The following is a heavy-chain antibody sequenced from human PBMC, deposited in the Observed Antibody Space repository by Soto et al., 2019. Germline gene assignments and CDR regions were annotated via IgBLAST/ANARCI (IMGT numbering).Heavy chain of an antibody. Sequence: QLHLEQRGAGLLKPSDTLSLTCDVYGGSFSGYYWSWIRQAPGKGLEWIVEINHSGSPNYNPSLQSRVSVSVDTSKTLFSLKLSSVTAADTAVYYCATFPPEGRTATSRGDDPFDIWGQGTLVTVSS. D-gene: IGHD3-10*01. CDR1: GGSFSGYY. J-gene: IGHJ3*02. CDR3: ATFPPEGRTATSRGDDPFDI. V-gene: IGHV4-34*02. CDR2: INHSGSP.